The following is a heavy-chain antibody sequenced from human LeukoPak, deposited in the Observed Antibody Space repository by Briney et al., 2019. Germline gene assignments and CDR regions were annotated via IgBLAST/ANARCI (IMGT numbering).Heavy chain of an antibody. CDR1: GGSISSYY. Sequence: SETLSLTCTVSGGSISSYYWSWLRQPPGKGLEWIGYIYYSGSTNYNPSLKSRVTISVDTSKNQSSLKLSSVTAADTAVYYCARVHPHIVVVPAASYYYMDVWGKGTTVTVSS. V-gene: IGHV4-59*01. CDR3: ARVHPHIVVVPAASYYYMDV. CDR2: IYYSGST. J-gene: IGHJ6*03. D-gene: IGHD2-2*01.